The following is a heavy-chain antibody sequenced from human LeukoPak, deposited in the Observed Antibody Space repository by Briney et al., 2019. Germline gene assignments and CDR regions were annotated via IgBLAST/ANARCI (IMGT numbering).Heavy chain of an antibody. CDR3: ARAFYYYDSSAYRKGGGPYYFDY. Sequence: GVSLRLSCAASGFTFSIYVMSWVRQAPGEWLEWVSTIVAEGDGTHYADSVRGRFTISRDNSNNTLFLQINSLRAEDTAIYYCARAFYYYDSSAYRKGGGPYYFDYWGQGTLVTFSS. J-gene: IGHJ4*02. D-gene: IGHD3-22*01. CDR1: GFTFSIYV. V-gene: IGHV3-23*01. CDR2: IVAEGDGT.